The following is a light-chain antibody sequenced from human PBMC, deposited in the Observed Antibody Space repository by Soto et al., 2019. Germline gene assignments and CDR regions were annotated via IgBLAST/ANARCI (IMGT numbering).Light chain of an antibody. CDR1: SSDIGSYNR. CDR2: EVS. Sequence: QSVLTQPPSVSGSPGQSVTISCTGTSSDIGSYNRVSWYQQPPGTAPKLIIYEVSNRPSGVPDRFSGSKSGNTASLTISGLQPEDEADYYCNSYTSGNPYFFGTGTKVTVL. J-gene: IGLJ1*01. V-gene: IGLV2-18*02. CDR3: NSYTSGNPYF.